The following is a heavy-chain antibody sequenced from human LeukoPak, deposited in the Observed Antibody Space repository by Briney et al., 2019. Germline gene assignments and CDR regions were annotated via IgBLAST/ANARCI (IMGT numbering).Heavy chain of an antibody. J-gene: IGHJ4*02. CDR3: ARGQQGYYYDSSGYPASFDY. Sequence: SETLSLTCTVSGGSISSSIYYWGWFRQPPGKGLEWIGSIYYNVATYYNSSLKSRVTISVDTSKNHLSLELSSVTAADTAVYYCARGQQGYYYDSSGYPASFDYWGQGTLVTVSS. CDR2: IYYNVAT. CDR1: GGSISSSIYY. V-gene: IGHV4-39*02. D-gene: IGHD3-22*01.